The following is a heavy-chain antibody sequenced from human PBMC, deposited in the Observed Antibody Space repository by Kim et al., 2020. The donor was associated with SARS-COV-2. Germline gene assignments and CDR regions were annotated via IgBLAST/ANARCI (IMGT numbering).Heavy chain of an antibody. CDR3: ARSNYDILTGYLNYFDY. CDR2: ISSSGSTI. CDR1: GFTFSSYE. D-gene: IGHD3-9*01. Sequence: GGSLRLSCAASGFTFSSYEMNWVRQAPGKGLEWVSYISSSGSTIYYPDSVKGRFTISRDNAKNSLYLQMNSLRAEDTAVYYCARSNYDILTGYLNYFDYWGQGTLVTVSS. J-gene: IGHJ4*02. V-gene: IGHV3-48*03.